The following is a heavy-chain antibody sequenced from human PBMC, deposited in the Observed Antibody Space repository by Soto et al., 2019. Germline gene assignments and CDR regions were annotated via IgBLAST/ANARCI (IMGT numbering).Heavy chain of an antibody. CDR2: IYYSGST. V-gene: IGHV4-59*01. CDR1: SGSISSYY. CDR3: ARDLGEITYGMDV. D-gene: IGHD3-10*01. J-gene: IGHJ6*02. Sequence: SETLSLTCTVSSGSISSYYWSWIRQPPGKGLEWIGYIYYSGSTNYNPSLKSRVTISVDTSKNQFSLKLSSVTAADTAVYYCARDLGEITYGMDVWGHGTTVTVYS.